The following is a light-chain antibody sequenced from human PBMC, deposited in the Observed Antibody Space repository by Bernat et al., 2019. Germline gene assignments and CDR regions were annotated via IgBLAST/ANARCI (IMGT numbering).Light chain of an antibody. CDR1: QSLSSSY. CDR2: GAS. CDR3: QQYGSSPYT. V-gene: IGKV3-20*01. Sequence: DIVLTQSPGTLSLSPGDRATLSCRASQSLSSSYLAWHQQKPGQAPRLVIFGASSRATGIPDRFSGSGSGTDFTLTISRLEPEDFAVYYCQQYGSSPYTFGQGTKLEIK. J-gene: IGKJ2*01.